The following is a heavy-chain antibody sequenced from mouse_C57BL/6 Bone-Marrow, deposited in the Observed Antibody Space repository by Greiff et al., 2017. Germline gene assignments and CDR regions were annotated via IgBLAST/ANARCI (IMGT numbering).Heavy chain of an antibody. CDR2: ISNLAYSI. CDR1: GFTFSDYG. J-gene: IGHJ2*01. D-gene: IGHD1-1*01. CDR3: ARFYYGSSLHFDY. V-gene: IGHV5-15*01. Sequence: EVKLMESGGGLVQPGGSLKLSCAASGFTFSDYGMAWVRQAPRKGPEWVAFISNLAYSIYYADTVTGRFPISREHAKNTLYLEMSSLRSEDTAMYYCARFYYGSSLHFDYWGQGTTLTVSS.